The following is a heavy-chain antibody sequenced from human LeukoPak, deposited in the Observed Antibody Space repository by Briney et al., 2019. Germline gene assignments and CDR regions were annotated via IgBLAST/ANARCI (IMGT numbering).Heavy chain of an antibody. D-gene: IGHD4-23*01. Sequence: PGGSLGLSCAASGFTFSSYSMNWVRQAPGKGLEWVSSISSSSSYIYYADSVKVRFTISRDNAKNSLYLQMNSLRAEDTAVYYCARDGVATGNYWGQGTLVTVSS. CDR1: GFTFSSYS. CDR2: ISSSSSYI. J-gene: IGHJ4*02. CDR3: ARDGVATGNY. V-gene: IGHV3-21*01.